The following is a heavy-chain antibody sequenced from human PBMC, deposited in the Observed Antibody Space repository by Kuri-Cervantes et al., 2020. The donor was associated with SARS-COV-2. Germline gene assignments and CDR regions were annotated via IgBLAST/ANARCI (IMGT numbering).Heavy chain of an antibody. V-gene: IGHV4-30-2*01. CDR2: TSQSGNT. D-gene: IGHD7-27*01. J-gene: IGHJ6*03. CDR3: ARVSGDSRFSYYMDV. CDR1: GGSISSGNFY. Sequence: LRLSCAVSGGSISSGNFYWSWIRQPPGKGLEWIGYTSQSGNTYYNPSLKSRVTISVDRSKSQFSLKVSSVSAADTAVYYCARVSGDSRFSYYMDVWGTGTTVTVSS.